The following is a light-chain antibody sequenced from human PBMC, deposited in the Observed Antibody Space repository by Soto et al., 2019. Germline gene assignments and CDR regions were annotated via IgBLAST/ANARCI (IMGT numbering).Light chain of an antibody. V-gene: IGKV3-11*01. CDR3: QQRSNWPPT. CDR1: QSVSSY. CDR2: DAS. J-gene: IGKJ1*01. Sequence: EIVLTQSPATLSLSPGERATLSCSASQSVSSYLAWYQHKPGQAPRLLIYDASNKATGIPARFSGSGSGPDFTLTISSPEPEDFAVYYCQQRSNWPPTFGQGTKVEIK.